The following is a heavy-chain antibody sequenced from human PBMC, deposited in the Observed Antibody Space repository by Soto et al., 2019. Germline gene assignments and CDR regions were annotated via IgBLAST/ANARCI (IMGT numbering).Heavy chain of an antibody. V-gene: IGHV2-5*02. Sequence: QITLKESGPTLVKPTQTLTLTCTFSGFSLSTSGVGVGWIRQPPGKALEWLALIYWDDDKRYSPSLKSRLTIXXDXSXXQVVLTMTNMDPVDTATYYCAHRQSSSWEQNWFDPWGQGTLVTVSS. CDR1: GFSLSTSGVG. J-gene: IGHJ5*02. CDR2: IYWDDDK. D-gene: IGHD6-13*01. CDR3: AHRQSSSWEQNWFDP.